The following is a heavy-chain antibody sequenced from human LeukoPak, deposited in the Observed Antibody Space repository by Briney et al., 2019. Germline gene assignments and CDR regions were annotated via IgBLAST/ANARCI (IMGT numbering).Heavy chain of an antibody. CDR3: ARVTTIFGVVIRRRYYYMDV. J-gene: IGHJ6*03. CDR1: GGSISSYY. CDR2: IYYSGST. Sequence: KSSETLSLTCTVSGGSISSYYWSWIRQPPGKGLEWIGYIYYSGSTNYNPSLKSRVTISVDTSKNQFSLKLSSVTAADTAVYYCARVTTIFGVVIRRRYYYMDVWGKGTTVTVSS. V-gene: IGHV4-59*01. D-gene: IGHD3-3*01.